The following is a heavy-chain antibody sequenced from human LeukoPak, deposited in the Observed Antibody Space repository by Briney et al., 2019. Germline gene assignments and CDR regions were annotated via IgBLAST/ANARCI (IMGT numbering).Heavy chain of an antibody. J-gene: IGHJ4*02. Sequence: PGGSLRLSCAASGFTFSNAWMSWVRQARGKGLEWVGRIKSKTDGGAADYPAPVKGRFTISRDDSKNTLYLQVNSLKTEDTAVYYCTTEVGFGELIGPYWGQGTLVTVSS. V-gene: IGHV3-15*01. CDR2: IKSKTDGGAA. D-gene: IGHD3-10*01. CDR1: GFTFSNAW. CDR3: TTEVGFGELIGPY.